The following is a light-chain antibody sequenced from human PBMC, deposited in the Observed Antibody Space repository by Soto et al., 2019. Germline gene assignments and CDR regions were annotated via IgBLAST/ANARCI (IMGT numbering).Light chain of an antibody. J-gene: IGLJ1*01. V-gene: IGLV2-8*01. Sequence: QSVLTQPPSASGSPGQSVTISCTGTSSDVGGYNYVSWFQHHPGKAPKLMIYEVSKRPSGVPDRFSGSKSGNTASLTVSGLQAEGEADYYCSPYAGRNHLRVFGTGTRSPS. CDR1: SSDVGGYNY. CDR3: SPYAGRNHLRV. CDR2: EVS.